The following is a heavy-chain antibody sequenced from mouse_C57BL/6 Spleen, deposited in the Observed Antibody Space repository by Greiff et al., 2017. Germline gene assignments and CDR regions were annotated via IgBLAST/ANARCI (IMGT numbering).Heavy chain of an antibody. CDR2: ISNGGGST. D-gene: IGHD1-1*01. CDR3: ARQRYYGSSYFDY. J-gene: IGHJ2*01. CDR1: GFTFSDYY. Sequence: EVKLMESGGGLVQPGGSLKLSCAASGFTFSDYYMYWVRQTPEKRLEWVAYISNGGGSTYYPDTVKGRFTISRDNAKNTLYLQMSRLKSEDTAMYYCARQRYYGSSYFDYWGQGTTLTVSS. V-gene: IGHV5-12*01.